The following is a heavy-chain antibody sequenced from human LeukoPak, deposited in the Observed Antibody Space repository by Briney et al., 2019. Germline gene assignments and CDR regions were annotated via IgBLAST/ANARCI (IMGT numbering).Heavy chain of an antibody. J-gene: IGHJ4*02. D-gene: IGHD1-1*01. V-gene: IGHV3-21*04. CDR2: ISSSSSYI. CDR3: ARVSNWNLDY. CDR1: GSTFSSYS. Sequence: GGSLRLSCAASGSTFSSYSMNWVRQAPGKGLEWVSSISSSSSYIYYADSVKGRFTISRDNAKNSLYLQMNSLRAEDTAVYYCARVSNWNLDYWGQGTLVTVSS.